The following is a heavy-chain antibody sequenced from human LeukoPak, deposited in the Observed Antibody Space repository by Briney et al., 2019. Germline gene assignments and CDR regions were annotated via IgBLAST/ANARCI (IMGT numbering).Heavy chain of an antibody. CDR1: GYTFTSYD. D-gene: IGHD3-22*01. CDR3: ARRDYDSSGDTDAFDI. Sequence: ASVKVSCKASGYTFTSYDINWVRQATGQGLEWMGWMNPNSGNTGYAQKFQGRVTITRNTSISTVYMEMSSLRSEDTAVYYCARRDYDSSGDTDAFDIWGQGTMVTVSS. CDR2: MNPNSGNT. J-gene: IGHJ3*02. V-gene: IGHV1-8*01.